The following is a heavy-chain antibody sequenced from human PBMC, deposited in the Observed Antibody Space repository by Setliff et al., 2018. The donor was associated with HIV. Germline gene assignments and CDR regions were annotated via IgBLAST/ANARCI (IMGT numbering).Heavy chain of an antibody. V-gene: IGHV3-48*01. D-gene: IGHD3-22*01. Sequence: LSLTCTVSGGSISSSSYYWGWVRQSPGKGLEWVSYISSSSSSIYYADSVKGRFTISRDNAKNSLYLQMNSLRVEDTAVYYCARGNYDRDYWGQGTLVTVSS. J-gene: IGHJ4*02. CDR3: ARGNYDRDY. CDR1: GGSISSSSYY. CDR2: ISSSSSSI.